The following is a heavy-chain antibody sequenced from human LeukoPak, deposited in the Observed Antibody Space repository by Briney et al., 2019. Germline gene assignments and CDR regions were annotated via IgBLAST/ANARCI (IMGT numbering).Heavy chain of an antibody. D-gene: IGHD5-18*01. CDR2: ISWNSGSI. J-gene: IGHJ5*02. Sequence: PGGSLRLSCAASGFTFDDYAMHWVRQAPGKGLEWVSGISWNSGSIGYADSVKGRFTISRDNAKNSLYLQMNSLRAEDTAVYYCAKEGIHVYNWFDPWAREPWSPSPQ. V-gene: IGHV3-9*01. CDR1: GFTFDDYA. CDR3: AKEGIHVYNWFDP.